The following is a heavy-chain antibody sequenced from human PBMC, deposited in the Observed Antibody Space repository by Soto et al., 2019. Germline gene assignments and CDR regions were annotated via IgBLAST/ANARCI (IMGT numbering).Heavy chain of an antibody. CDR1: GFTLSSYG. CDR2: IWYDGSNK. V-gene: IGHV3-33*01. D-gene: IGHD6-19*01. CDR3: ARRATSYSSGWYWFDP. Sequence: QVQLVESGGGVVQPGRSLRLSCAASGFTLSSYGMHWVRQAPGKGLEWVAVIWYDGSNKYYADSVKGRFTISRDNSKKTLYLQMNSLRAEDTAVYYCARRATSYSSGWYWFDPWGQGTLVTVSS. J-gene: IGHJ5*02.